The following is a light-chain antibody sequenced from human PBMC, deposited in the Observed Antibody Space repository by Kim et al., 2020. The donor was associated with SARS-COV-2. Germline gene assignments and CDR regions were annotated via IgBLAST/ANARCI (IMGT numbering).Light chain of an antibody. CDR3: QQFGSSPPWT. CDR2: AAS. J-gene: IGKJ1*01. V-gene: IGKV3-20*01. Sequence: SPGERATLSCRASQSVRINLAWYQQKPGQSPRLLIYAASSRATGIPDRFSGSGSGTDFTLTISRLEPEDFAVYYCQQFGSSPPWTFGQGTKVDIK. CDR1: QSVRIN.